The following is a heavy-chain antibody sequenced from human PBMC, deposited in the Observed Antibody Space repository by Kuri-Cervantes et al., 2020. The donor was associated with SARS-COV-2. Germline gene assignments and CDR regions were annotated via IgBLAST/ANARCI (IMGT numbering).Heavy chain of an antibody. V-gene: IGHV3-7*04. CDR3: ARAVLGVVAYFDY. J-gene: IGHJ4*02. CDR2: IKQDGSEK. Sequence: GESLKISCAASGFTFSSYEMNWVRQAPGKGLEWVANIKQDGSEKYYVDSVKGRFTISRDNAKNSLYLQMNSPRAEDTAVYYCARAVLGVVAYFDYWGQGTLVTVSS. D-gene: IGHD3-3*01. CDR1: GFTFSSYE.